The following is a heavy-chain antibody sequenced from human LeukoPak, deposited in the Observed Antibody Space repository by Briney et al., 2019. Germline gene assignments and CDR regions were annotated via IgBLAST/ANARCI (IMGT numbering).Heavy chain of an antibody. CDR2: INPNSGGT. CDR1: GYTFTGYY. Sequence: ASVKVSCKASGYTFTGYYMHWVRQAPGQGLEWMGWINPNSGGTNYAQKFQGRVTMTRDTSISTAYMELSRLRSDDTAVYYCAREASYGSGSYYYYYYGMEVWGQGTTVTVSS. CDR3: AREASYGSGSYYYYYYGMEV. V-gene: IGHV1-2*02. D-gene: IGHD3-10*01. J-gene: IGHJ6*02.